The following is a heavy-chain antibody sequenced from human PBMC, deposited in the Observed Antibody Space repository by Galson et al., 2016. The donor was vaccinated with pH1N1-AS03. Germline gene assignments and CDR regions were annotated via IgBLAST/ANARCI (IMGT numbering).Heavy chain of an antibody. CDR1: FTFSDAW. CDR3: TIVRDPTSYSFNH. Sequence: FTFSDAWMTWVRQAPGKGLEWVGRIKSKGNGGTMDYAAPVKGRFTIPRDDSKTTVYLQMNSLKVEDTALYYCTIVRDPTSYSFNHWGQGTLVTVSS. D-gene: IGHD2-21*01. J-gene: IGHJ4*02. V-gene: IGHV3-15*01. CDR2: IKSKGNGGTM.